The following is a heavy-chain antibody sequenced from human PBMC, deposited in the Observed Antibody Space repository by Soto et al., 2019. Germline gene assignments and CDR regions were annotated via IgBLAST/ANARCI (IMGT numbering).Heavy chain of an antibody. J-gene: IGHJ3*02. Sequence: EVQLVESGGVLVKPGESLILSCAASGFTFNYFTMNWVSQDPGKGLEWVASISSSSSHKYSADSVRGRFTCSRDNDNNSLYLPMNSLRVEDTAVYDCARLRADAFDIWGKGTLVTVSS. D-gene: IGHD4-17*01. V-gene: IGHV3-21*04. CDR1: GFTFNYFT. CDR3: ARLRADAFDI. CDR2: ISSSSSHK.